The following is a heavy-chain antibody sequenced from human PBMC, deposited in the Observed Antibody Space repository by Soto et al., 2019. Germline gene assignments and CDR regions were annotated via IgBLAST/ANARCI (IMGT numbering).Heavy chain of an antibody. CDR3: AREQDFWSGYTTDAFDI. CDR2: IIPILGIA. Sequence: ASVKVSCKASGGTFSNYTISWVRQAPGQGLEWMGRIIPILGIANYAQKFQGRVTITADKSTSTAYMELSSLRSEDTAVYYCAREQDFWSGYTTDAFDIWGQGTMVTVSS. V-gene: IGHV1-69*04. CDR1: GGTFSNYT. D-gene: IGHD3-3*01. J-gene: IGHJ3*02.